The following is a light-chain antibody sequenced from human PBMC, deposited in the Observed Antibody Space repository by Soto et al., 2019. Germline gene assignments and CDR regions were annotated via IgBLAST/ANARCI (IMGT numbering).Light chain of an antibody. CDR2: DAS. J-gene: IGKJ1*01. CDR1: QSISSW. Sequence: DIQMTQSPSTLSASVGARVTITCRASQSISSWLAWYQQKPGKAPKLLIYDASSLESGVPSRFSGSGSGTEFTLTISSLQPDDFATYYCQQYNSYSLWTFGQGTKVEIK. V-gene: IGKV1-5*01. CDR3: QQYNSYSLWT.